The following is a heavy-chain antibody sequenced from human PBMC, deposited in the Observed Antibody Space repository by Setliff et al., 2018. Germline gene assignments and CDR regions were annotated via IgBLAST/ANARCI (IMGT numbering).Heavy chain of an antibody. CDR1: GYTFTGYY. D-gene: IGHD6-19*01. Sequence: ASVKVSCKASGYTFTGYYMHWVRQAPGQGLEWMGWINPNSGGTNYAQKFQGWVTMTRDTSISTAYMELSRLRSDDTAVYYCARDPLGEIAVAGHDAFDIWGQGTMVTVSS. CDR2: INPNSGGT. CDR3: ARDPLGEIAVAGHDAFDI. J-gene: IGHJ3*02. V-gene: IGHV1-2*04.